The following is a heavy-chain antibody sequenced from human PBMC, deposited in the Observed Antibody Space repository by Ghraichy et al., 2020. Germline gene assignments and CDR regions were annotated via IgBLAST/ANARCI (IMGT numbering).Heavy chain of an antibody. D-gene: IGHD6-19*01. CDR2: INSDGSST. J-gene: IGHJ4*02. CDR1: GFTFSSYW. Sequence: LSLTCAASGFTFSSYWMHWVRQAPGKGLVWVSRINSDGSSTSYADSVKGRFTISRDNAKNTLYLQMNSLRAEDTAVYYCARYSSRRYCFDYWGQGTLVTVSS. CDR3: ARYSSRRYCFDY. V-gene: IGHV3-74*01.